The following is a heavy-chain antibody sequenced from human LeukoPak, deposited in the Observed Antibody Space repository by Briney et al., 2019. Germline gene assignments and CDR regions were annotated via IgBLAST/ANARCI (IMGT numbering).Heavy chain of an antibody. J-gene: IGHJ4*02. CDR1: GGTFSSYA. CDR3: ARAVTGYSGYDYSDY. Sequence: SSVKVSCKASGGTFSSYAISWVRQAPGQGLEWMGRIIPILGIANYAQKFQGRVTITADKPTSTAYMELSSLRSEDTAVYYCARAVTGYSGYDYSDYWGQGTLVTVSS. D-gene: IGHD5-12*01. CDR2: IIPILGIA. V-gene: IGHV1-69*04.